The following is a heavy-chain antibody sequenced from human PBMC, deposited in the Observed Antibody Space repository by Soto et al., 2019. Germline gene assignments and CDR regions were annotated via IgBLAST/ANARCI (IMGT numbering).Heavy chain of an antibody. CDR1: GFTFSSYA. V-gene: IGHV3-30-3*01. CDR2: ISYDGSNK. CDR3: ARERTTIQLWSHAYYYYGMDV. D-gene: IGHD5-18*01. J-gene: IGHJ6*02. Sequence: GGSLRLSCAASGFTFSSYAMHWVRQAPGKGLEWVAVISYDGSNKYYADSVKGRFTISRDNSKNTLYLQMNSLRAEDTAVYYCARERTTIQLWSHAYYYYGMDVWGQGTTVTVSS.